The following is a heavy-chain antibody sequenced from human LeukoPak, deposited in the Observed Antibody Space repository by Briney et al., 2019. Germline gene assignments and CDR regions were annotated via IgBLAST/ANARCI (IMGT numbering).Heavy chain of an antibody. Sequence: SDTLPLTCTVSGGSISSYYWNCVRQPPGKGLEWIGYVSYSGSTNYNPSLKSRVTISVDTSKNQFSLKLNSVTAADTAVYYFARTGGYNSPFSFWGQGALVTVSS. CDR2: VSYSGST. CDR3: ARTGGYNSPFSF. V-gene: IGHV4-59*07. J-gene: IGHJ4*02. D-gene: IGHD5-24*01. CDR1: GGSISSYY.